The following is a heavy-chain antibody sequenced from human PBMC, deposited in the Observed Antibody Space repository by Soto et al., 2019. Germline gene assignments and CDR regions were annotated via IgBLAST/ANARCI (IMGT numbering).Heavy chain of an antibody. CDR3: AREFSIAGAGTFYYAGMDV. V-gene: IGHV3-33*01. D-gene: IGHD6-13*01. J-gene: IGHJ6*02. CDR1: GFTFSSYG. CDR2: IWYDGSSK. Sequence: QVQLVESGGGVVQPGRSLRLSCAASGFTFSSYGMHWVRKAPGKGLEWVADIWYDGSSKYYADSVKGRFTISRDNSKSSLYLQMNGLRAEDTAGYYCAREFSIAGAGTFYYAGMDVWGQGTTVTVSS.